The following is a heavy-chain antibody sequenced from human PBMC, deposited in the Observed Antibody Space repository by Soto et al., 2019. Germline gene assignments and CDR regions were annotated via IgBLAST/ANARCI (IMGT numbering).Heavy chain of an antibody. CDR2: ISGSGDNT. V-gene: IGHV3-23*01. CDR1: GFTFSSYA. Sequence: EVQLLESGGGLVQPGGSLRLSCAASGFTFSSYALNWVRQAPGKGLEWVSVISGSGDNTYYADSVKGRLTMSRDNSKNTLYLQMNSLRAEDTAVYYCAKDLGTDDFWSAYYTYSYMDVWGKGTTVTVSS. D-gene: IGHD3-3*01. CDR3: AKDLGTDDFWSAYYTYSYMDV. J-gene: IGHJ6*03.